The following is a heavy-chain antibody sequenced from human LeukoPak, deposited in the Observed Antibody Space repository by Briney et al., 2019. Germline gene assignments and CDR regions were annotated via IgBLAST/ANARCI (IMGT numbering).Heavy chain of an antibody. J-gene: IGHJ3*02. CDR1: GVSISSYY. CDR3: ARVGYCSGGSCYSNAFDI. Sequence: SETLSLTCTVSGVSISSYYWSWIRQPPGKGLEWIGYIYYSGSTNYNPSLKSRVTISVDTSKNQFSLKLSSVTAADTAVYYCARVGYCSGGSCYSNAFDIWGQGTMVTVSS. CDR2: IYYSGST. V-gene: IGHV4-59*01. D-gene: IGHD2-15*01.